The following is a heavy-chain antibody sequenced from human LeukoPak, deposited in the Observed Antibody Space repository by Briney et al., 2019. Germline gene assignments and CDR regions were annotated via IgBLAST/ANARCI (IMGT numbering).Heavy chain of an antibody. Sequence: GGSLRLSCAASGFTFSSYAMTWVRQAPGKGLEWVSVISGSGGRTFYADSVKGRFTISRDNSKNTLYLQMNSLRAEDTAIYYCAKDRLPGYCGGTSCPPIFDYWGQGTLVTVSS. D-gene: IGHD2-2*01. CDR1: GFTFSSYA. CDR3: AKDRLPGYCGGTSCPPIFDY. V-gene: IGHV3-23*01. CDR2: ISGSGGRT. J-gene: IGHJ4*02.